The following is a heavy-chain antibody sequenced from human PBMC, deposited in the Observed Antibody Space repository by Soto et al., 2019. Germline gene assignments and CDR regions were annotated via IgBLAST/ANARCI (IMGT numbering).Heavy chain of an antibody. D-gene: IGHD2-15*01. CDR1: GFTFSSYA. CDR2: ISYDGSNK. V-gene: IGHV3-30-3*01. CDR3: AREPPDSTIGFFDY. J-gene: IGHJ4*02. Sequence: GGSLRLSCAASGFTFSSYAMHWVRQAPGKGLEWVAVISYDGSNKYYADSVKGRFTISRDNSKNTLYLQMNSLRAEDTAVYYCAREPPDSTIGFFDYWGQGTLVTVSS.